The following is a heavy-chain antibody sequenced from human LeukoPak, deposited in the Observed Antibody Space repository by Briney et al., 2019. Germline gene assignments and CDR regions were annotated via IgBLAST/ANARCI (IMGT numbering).Heavy chain of an antibody. CDR3: GKDRSPYYYGMDV. CDR1: GFTFDDYA. V-gene: IGHV3-9*01. Sequence: HPGGSLRLSCAASGFTFDDYAMHWVRQAPGKGLEWVAGISWNSGNIGYADSVEGRFTISRDNAKNSLYLQMNSLRGEDTALYYCGKDRSPYYYGMDVWGQGTTVTVS. J-gene: IGHJ6*02. CDR2: ISWNSGNI.